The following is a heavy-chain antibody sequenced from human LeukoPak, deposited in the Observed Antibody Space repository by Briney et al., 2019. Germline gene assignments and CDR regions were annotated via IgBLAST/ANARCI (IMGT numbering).Heavy chain of an antibody. V-gene: IGHV3-30*02. J-gene: IGHJ4*02. CDR1: GLPFSSYG. CDR3: AVGDYDGSGVLNY. CDR2: IQYDAKNK. D-gene: IGHD3-22*01. Sequence: GGSLRLFCAASGLPFSSYGMLWARQAPGKGLDWVAFIQYDAKNKYYADFVKGRFTISRDNSKNTLYLQMNSLRDEDTAVYYCAVGDYDGSGVLNYWGQGTLVTVSS.